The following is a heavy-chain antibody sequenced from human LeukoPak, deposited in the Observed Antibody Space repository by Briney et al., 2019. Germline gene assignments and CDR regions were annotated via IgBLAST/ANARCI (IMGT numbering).Heavy chain of an antibody. CDR2: IYYSGNT. V-gene: IGHV4-59*08. Sequence: PSETLPPTCTVSGGSISSYYWSWIRQPPGKGLEWIGYIYYSGNTNYNPSLQSRVTISVDTSKNQFSLKLSSVTAADTAVYYCARQGLRFSLSAIWFDTWGQRSLVTVSS. D-gene: IGHD3-3*01. CDR3: ARQGLRFSLSAIWFDT. J-gene: IGHJ5*02. CDR1: GGSISSYY.